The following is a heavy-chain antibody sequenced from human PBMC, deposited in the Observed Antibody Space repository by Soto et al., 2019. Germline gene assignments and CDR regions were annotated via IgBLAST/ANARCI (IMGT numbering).Heavy chain of an antibody. Sequence: GSLRLSCAASGFTFRIYSMSWVRHAPGKGLEWVANIKQDGGEKDYVDSVRGRFTISRDNARNSLYLQMSSLRADDTAVYHCARVRPRDHQDSSGYYYYNYGLDAWGQGTTVTVS. CDR2: IKQDGGEK. CDR1: GFTFRIYS. V-gene: IGHV3-7*01. J-gene: IGHJ6*02. D-gene: IGHD3-22*01. CDR3: ARVRPRDHQDSSGYYYYNYGLDA.